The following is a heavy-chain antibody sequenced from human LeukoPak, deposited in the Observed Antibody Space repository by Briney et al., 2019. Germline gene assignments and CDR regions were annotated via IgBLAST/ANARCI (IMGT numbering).Heavy chain of an antibody. D-gene: IGHD3-22*01. CDR2: ISSSGSTI. V-gene: IGHV3-11*01. CDR3: VRDRPPYYYDSSGADLFDY. CDR1: GFTFSDYY. J-gene: IGHJ4*02. Sequence: GGSLRLSCAASGFTFSDYYMGWIRQAPGKGLEWVSYISSSGSTIYYADSVKGRFTISRDNAKNSLYLQMNSLRAEDTAVYYCVRDRPPYYYDSSGADLFDYWGQGTLVTVSS.